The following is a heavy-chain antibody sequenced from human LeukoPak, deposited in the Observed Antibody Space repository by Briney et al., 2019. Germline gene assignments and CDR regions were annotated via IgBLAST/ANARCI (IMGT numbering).Heavy chain of an antibody. V-gene: IGHV4-39*07. CDR1: GGSISSSTYS. CDR2: IYHSGST. Sequence: PSETLSLTCAVSGGSISSSTYSWSWIRQPPGKGLEWIGNIYHSGSTYYNPSLKSRVTISVDTSKNQFSLKLISVTAADTAMYYCASTYSLYDAFDIWGQGTMVTVSS. J-gene: IGHJ3*02. CDR3: ASTYSLYDAFDI. D-gene: IGHD1-26*01.